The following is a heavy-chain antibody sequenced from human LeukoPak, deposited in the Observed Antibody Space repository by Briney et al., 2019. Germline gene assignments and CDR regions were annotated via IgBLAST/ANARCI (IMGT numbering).Heavy chain of an antibody. V-gene: IGHV1-2*02. J-gene: IGHJ4*02. Sequence: GASVKLSCKASGYTFTGYYMHWVRQAPGQGLEWMGWINPNSGGTSYAERFQGRVIMNRDTSISTAYMELSRLRSDDTAVYYCARVYYYDSSGYPSYSFDYWGQGTLVTVSS. CDR2: INPNSGGT. CDR3: ARVYYYDSSGYPSYSFDY. CDR1: GYTFTGYY. D-gene: IGHD3-22*01.